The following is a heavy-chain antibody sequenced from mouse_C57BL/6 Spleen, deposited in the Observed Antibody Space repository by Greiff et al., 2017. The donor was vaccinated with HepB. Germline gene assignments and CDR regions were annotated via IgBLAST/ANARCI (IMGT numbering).Heavy chain of an antibody. Sequence: QVQLKQSGAELVRPGASVTLSCKASGYTFTDYEMHWVKQTPVHGLEWIGAIDPETGGTAYNQKFKGKAILTADKSSSTAYMELRSLTSEDSAVYYCTSDYGSLFDYWGQGTTLTVSS. J-gene: IGHJ2*01. CDR3: TSDYGSLFDY. D-gene: IGHD1-1*01. CDR2: IDPETGGT. CDR1: GYTFTDYE. V-gene: IGHV1-15*01.